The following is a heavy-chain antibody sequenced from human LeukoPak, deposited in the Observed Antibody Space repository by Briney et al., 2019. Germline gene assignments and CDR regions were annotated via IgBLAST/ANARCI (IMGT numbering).Heavy chain of an antibody. CDR2: INPNSGDT. J-gene: IGHJ4*02. D-gene: IGHD1-14*01. Sequence: ASVTVSCKTSGYTFTGYYMHWVRQAPGQGLEWMGRINPNSGDTNYAQKFQGRVTMTGDTSITTAYMELNSLRSDDTAVYYCAKAKPQGSDRDFDYWGQGTLVTVSS. CDR3: AKAKPQGSDRDFDY. V-gene: IGHV1-2*06. CDR1: GYTFTGYY.